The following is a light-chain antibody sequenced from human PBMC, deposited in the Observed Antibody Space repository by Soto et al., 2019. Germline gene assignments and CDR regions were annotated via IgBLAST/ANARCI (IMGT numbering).Light chain of an antibody. CDR3: QQYNKWPRT. CDR1: QSVSSY. CDR2: DAS. J-gene: IGKJ1*01. Sequence: DIVMTQSPATLSVSPGARATLSCRASQSVSSYLAWYQQKPGQAPRLLIQDASTRATGVPVRFSGSGSGTEFTLTISSLRSEDFAVYYCQQYNKWPRTFGQGTKVESK. V-gene: IGKV3-15*01.